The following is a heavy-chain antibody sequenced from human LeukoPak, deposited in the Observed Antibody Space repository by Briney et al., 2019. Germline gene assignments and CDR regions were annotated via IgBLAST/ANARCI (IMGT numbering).Heavy chain of an antibody. Sequence: PSETLSLTCTVSGGSISSGDYYWTWIRQPPGKGLEWIGYIYYSGATYYNPSLKSRVTISVDTSKNQFSLKLSSVTAADTAVYYCARSSGYYGSGSYVDPWGQGTPVTVSP. D-gene: IGHD3-10*01. CDR1: GGSISSGDYY. J-gene: IGHJ5*02. V-gene: IGHV4-30-4*01. CDR3: ARSSGYYGSGSYVDP. CDR2: IYYSGAT.